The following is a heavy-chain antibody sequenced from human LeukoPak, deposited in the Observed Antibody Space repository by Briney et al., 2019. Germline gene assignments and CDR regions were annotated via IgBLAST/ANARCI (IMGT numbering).Heavy chain of an antibody. V-gene: IGHV3-30*02. CDR2: IRYDGGNK. Sequence: PGGSPRLSCAASGFTFSSYGMHWVRRAPGKGLEWVAFIRYDGGNKYYADSVKGRFTISRDNSKNTLYLQMNSLRAEDTAVYYCAKDLYYYGSGSYHNAPDYWGQGTLVTVSS. CDR1: GFTFSSYG. CDR3: AKDLYYYGSGSYHNAPDY. D-gene: IGHD3-10*01. J-gene: IGHJ4*02.